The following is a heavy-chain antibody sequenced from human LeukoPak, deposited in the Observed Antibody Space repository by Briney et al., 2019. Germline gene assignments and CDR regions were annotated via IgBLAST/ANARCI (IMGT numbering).Heavy chain of an antibody. D-gene: IGHD5/OR15-5a*01. Sequence: PSETLSLTCTVSGGSISSYYWSWIRQPPGKGPEWIAYIYYSGSANYSPSLKTRVTISVDTSRDQFSLNLSSVTAADTAVYYCARTPVSYWHFDLWGRGTLVTVSS. CDR2: IYYSGSA. CDR3: ARTPVSYWHFDL. CDR1: GGSISSYY. J-gene: IGHJ2*01. V-gene: IGHV4-59*08.